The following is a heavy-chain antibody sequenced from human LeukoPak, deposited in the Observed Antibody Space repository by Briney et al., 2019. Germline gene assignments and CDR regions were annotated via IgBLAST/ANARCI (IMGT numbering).Heavy chain of an antibody. CDR1: GGSISSSSYY. CDR2: IYYSGST. D-gene: IGHD3-3*01. J-gene: IGHJ5*02. Sequence: PSETLSLTCTVSGGSISSSSYYWGWIRQPPGKGLEWIGSIYYSGSTYYNPSLKSRVTISVDTSKNQFSLELSSVTAADTAVYYCARDYYDFHGPVTWGQGTLVTVSS. CDR3: ARDYYDFHGPVT. V-gene: IGHV4-39*07.